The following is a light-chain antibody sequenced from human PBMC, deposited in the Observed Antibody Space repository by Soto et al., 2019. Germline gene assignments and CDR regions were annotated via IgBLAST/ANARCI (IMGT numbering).Light chain of an antibody. V-gene: IGLV2-8*01. Sequence: QSVLTQPPSASGSPGQSVTISCTGTSRDVGAYNYVSWYQLHPARAPKVIIYDVSKRPSGVPDRFSGSKSGNTAFLTVSGLQGEDEADYYCGSHAGNSAVIGGGTKLTVL. CDR3: GSHAGNSAV. CDR2: DVS. CDR1: SRDVGAYNY. J-gene: IGLJ2*01.